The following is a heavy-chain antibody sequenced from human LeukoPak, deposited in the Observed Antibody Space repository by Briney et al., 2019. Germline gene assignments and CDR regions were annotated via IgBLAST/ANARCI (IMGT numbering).Heavy chain of an antibody. Sequence: GGSLRLSCAASGFTFSSYVMNWVRQAPGKGLEWVSAISGSGDSTYYADSVKGRFTISRDNSKNTLYLQMNSLRADDTALYYCAKNEVWWLPDSWGQGTLVTVSS. CDR2: ISGSGDST. J-gene: IGHJ4*02. CDR1: GFTFSSYV. CDR3: AKNEVWWLPDS. D-gene: IGHD5-12*01. V-gene: IGHV3-23*01.